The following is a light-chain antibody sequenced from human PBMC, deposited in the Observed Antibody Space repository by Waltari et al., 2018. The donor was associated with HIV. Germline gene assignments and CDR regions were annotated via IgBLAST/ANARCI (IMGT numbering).Light chain of an antibody. Sequence: QSALTQPPSASGSPGQSGTTSCTGTSSHVGGYNYVSWYQQHPGKAPKVMIYEVSKRPSGVPDRFSGSKSGNTASLTVSGLQAEDEADYYCSSYAGSTNLVFGGGTKLTVL. CDR1: SSHVGGYNY. CDR3: SSYAGSTNLV. J-gene: IGLJ3*02. V-gene: IGLV2-8*01. CDR2: EVS.